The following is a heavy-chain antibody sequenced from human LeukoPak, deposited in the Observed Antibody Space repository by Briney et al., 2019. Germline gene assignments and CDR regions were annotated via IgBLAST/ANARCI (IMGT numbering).Heavy chain of an antibody. CDR1: GFVFSTYG. CDR3: AKVGRDCTTASCQDY. Sequence: PGGSLRLSCAASGFVFSTYGSHWVRQAPGKGLEWVAFIQYDGTNKYYADSVKGRFTISRDNSKNTVYLQMNSLRLEDTAVYSCAKVGRDCTTASCQDYWGQGTLVAVSS. J-gene: IGHJ4*02. V-gene: IGHV3-30*02. CDR2: IQYDGTNK. D-gene: IGHD2-8*01.